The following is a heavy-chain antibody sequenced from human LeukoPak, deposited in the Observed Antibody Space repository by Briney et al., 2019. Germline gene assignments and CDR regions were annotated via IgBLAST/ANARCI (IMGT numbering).Heavy chain of an antibody. CDR3: ARAPRGYDSSGYQFDY. CDR2: IYTSGST. J-gene: IGHJ4*02. D-gene: IGHD3-22*01. Sequence: SETLSLTCTVSGGSISSGSYYWRWIRQPAGKGLEWIGRIYTSGSTNYNPSLKSRVTISVDTSKNQFSLKLSSVTAADTAVYYCARAPRGYDSSGYQFDYWGQGTLVTVSS. V-gene: IGHV4-61*02. CDR1: GGSISSGSYY.